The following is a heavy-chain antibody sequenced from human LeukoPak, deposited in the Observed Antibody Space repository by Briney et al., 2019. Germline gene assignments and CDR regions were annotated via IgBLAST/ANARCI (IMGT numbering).Heavy chain of an antibody. J-gene: IGHJ4*02. CDR3: TKAVAVANMVDY. Sequence: GGSLRLSCAASGFTFDDYAMHWVRQAPGKGLEWVSGISWNSGSIGYADSVKGRFTISRDNAKNSLYLQMNSLTAEDTALYYCTKAVAVANMVDYWGQGTLVTVSS. CDR1: GFTFDDYA. CDR2: ISWNSGSI. V-gene: IGHV3-9*01. D-gene: IGHD6-19*01.